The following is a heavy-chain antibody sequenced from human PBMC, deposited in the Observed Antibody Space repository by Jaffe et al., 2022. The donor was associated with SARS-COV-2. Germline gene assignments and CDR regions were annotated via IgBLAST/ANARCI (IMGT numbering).Heavy chain of an antibody. D-gene: IGHD1-7*01. CDR1: GFTFSSYA. Sequence: EVQLVESGGGLVQPGGSLRLSCAASGFTFSSYAMHWVRQAPGKGLEYVSAISSNGGSTYYANSVKGRFTISRDNSKNTLYLQMGSLRAEDMAVYYCARDLTWNYPYWGQGTLVTVSS. CDR2: ISSNGGST. CDR3: ARDLTWNYPY. J-gene: IGHJ4*02. V-gene: IGHV3-64*01.